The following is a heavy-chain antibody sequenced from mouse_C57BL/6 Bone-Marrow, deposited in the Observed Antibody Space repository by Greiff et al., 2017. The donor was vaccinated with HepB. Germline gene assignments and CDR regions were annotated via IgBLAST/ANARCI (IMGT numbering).Heavy chain of an antibody. Sequence: VQLKESVAELVRPGASVKLSCTASGFNIKNTYMHWVKQRPEQGLEWIGRIDPADGNTKYAPKLQGKDTITADTSSNTAYLQLSSLTYEDTAIYYCAREESNDPLMDYWGQGTSVTVSA. V-gene: IGHV14-3*01. J-gene: IGHJ4*01. CDR2: IDPADGNT. CDR3: AREESNDPLMDY. D-gene: IGHD2-12*01. CDR1: GFNIKNTY.